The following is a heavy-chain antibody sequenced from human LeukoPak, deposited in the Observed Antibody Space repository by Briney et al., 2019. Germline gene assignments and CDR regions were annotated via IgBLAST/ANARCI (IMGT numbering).Heavy chain of an antibody. CDR2: IYYSGST. J-gene: IGHJ5*02. V-gene: IGHV4-61*01. D-gene: IGHD3-10*01. CDR3: AGLRFGEFLNWFDP. Sequence: SETPSLTCTVSGGSISSGFYYWSWIRQPPGKGLEWIGYIYYSGSTNYNPSLKSRVTISVDTSKNQFSLKLSSVTAADTAVYYCAGLRFGEFLNWFDPWGQGTLVTVSS. CDR1: GGSISSGFYY.